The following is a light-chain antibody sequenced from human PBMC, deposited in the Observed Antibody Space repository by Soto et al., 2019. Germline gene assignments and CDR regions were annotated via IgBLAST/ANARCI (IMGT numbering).Light chain of an antibody. CDR1: QRVSSSF. V-gene: IGKV3-20*01. J-gene: IGKJ1*01. Sequence: DIVLTQSPGTLSLSPGERATLSCRASQRVSSSFLAWYQQKPGQAPSLLIYGASSRATGIPDRFSGSGSGTDFTLTINRLEPADFAVYYCQYYGSSSTFGQGTKVNIK. CDR2: GAS. CDR3: QYYGSSST.